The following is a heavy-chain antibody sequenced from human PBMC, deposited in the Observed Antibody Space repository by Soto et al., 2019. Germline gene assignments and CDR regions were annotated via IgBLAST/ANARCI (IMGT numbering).Heavy chain of an antibody. Sequence: QVHLVESGGGVVQPGRSLRLSCAASGFTFSTTGMHWVRQAPGKGLEWVAMISHDGTEKHYTDSVKGRFTISRDTSMNTLYLQMNSLRPEVTAMYHCAKDLYGAGWYNYFDPWGQGTLVTVSS. CDR1: GFTFSTTG. CDR3: AKDLYGAGWYNYFDP. V-gene: IGHV3-30*18. CDR2: ISHDGTEK. J-gene: IGHJ5*02. D-gene: IGHD6-19*01.